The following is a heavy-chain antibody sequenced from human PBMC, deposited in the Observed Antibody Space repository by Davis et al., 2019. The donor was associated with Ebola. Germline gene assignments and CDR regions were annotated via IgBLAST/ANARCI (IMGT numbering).Heavy chain of an antibody. Sequence: PGGSLRLSCEAPGFTVSNNYMSWVRQAPGKGLEWVATIYRDGSAYNADSVKGRFTISRDNSKNSLFLQMNSLRAEDTAVYYCARTINLDQGVSHFDNGGQGTLVTVSS. CDR1: GFTVSNNY. CDR3: ARTINLDQGVSHFDN. CDR2: IYRDGSA. D-gene: IGHD3-10*01. V-gene: IGHV3-53*01. J-gene: IGHJ4*02.